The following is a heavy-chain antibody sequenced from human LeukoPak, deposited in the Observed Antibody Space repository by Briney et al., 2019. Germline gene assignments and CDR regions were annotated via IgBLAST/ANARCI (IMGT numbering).Heavy chain of an antibody. CDR1: GDSFSNNV. CDR3: ARGQYFDF. Sequence: ASVKVSCKASGDSFSNNVITWVRLAPGQGLEWMGWISAYNGNTDLAQKLQGRVTMTTDTSTSTAYMELRSLRSDDTAVYYCARGQYFDFWGQGALVTVSS. J-gene: IGHJ4*02. V-gene: IGHV1-18*01. CDR2: ISAYNGNT.